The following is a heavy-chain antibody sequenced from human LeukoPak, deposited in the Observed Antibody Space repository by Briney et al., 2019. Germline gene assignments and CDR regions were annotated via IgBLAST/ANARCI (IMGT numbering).Heavy chain of an antibody. J-gene: IGHJ5*02. D-gene: IGHD2-2*01. CDR2: ISSSSSYI. CDR1: GFTFSSYS. Sequence: GGSLRLSCAASGFTFSSYSMNWVRQAPGKGLEWVSSISSSSSYIYYADSVKGRFTISGDNAKNSLYLQMNSLRAEDTAVYYCARNVPNWFDPWGQGTLVTVSS. CDR3: ARNVPNWFDP. V-gene: IGHV3-21*01.